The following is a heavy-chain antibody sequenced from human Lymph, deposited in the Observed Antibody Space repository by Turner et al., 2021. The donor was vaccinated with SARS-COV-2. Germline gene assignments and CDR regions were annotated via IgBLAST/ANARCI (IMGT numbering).Heavy chain of an antibody. V-gene: IGHV3-30-3*01. D-gene: IGHD3-10*01. J-gene: IGHJ4*02. CDR1: GFTFNNYP. Sequence: QVQLVEPGGGVVQPGRSPSLSCAASGFTFNNYPMQWGRRAPGKGLEWVAVISNDGSNNYYADSVKGRFTISRDNSKNTLYLQMNSLRAEDTAVYYCARDSSGSGTLDYWGQGTLVTVSS. CDR2: ISNDGSNN. CDR3: ARDSSGSGTLDY.